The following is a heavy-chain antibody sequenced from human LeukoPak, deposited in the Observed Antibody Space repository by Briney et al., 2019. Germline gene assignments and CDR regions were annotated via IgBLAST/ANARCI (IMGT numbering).Heavy chain of an antibody. CDR1: GGTFSSYA. J-gene: IGHJ4*02. Sequence: GASVKVSCKASGGTFSSYAISWVRQAPGQGLEWMGRIIPILGIANYAQKFQGRVTITPDKSTSTAYMALSSLRCEHTAVYYCAREVIVVVRAAIIDYWGQGTLVSVSS. V-gene: IGHV1-69*04. CDR2: IIPILGIA. CDR3: AREVIVVVRAAIIDY. D-gene: IGHD2-2*02.